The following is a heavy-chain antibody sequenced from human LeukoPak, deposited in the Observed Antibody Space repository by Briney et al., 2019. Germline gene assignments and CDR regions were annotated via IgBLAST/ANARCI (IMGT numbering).Heavy chain of an antibody. CDR2: IYSGGST. CDR3: ARGAYTDV. V-gene: IGHV3-66*02. J-gene: IGHJ6*03. Sequence: PVGSLRLSCAASGFTVSSNYMSWVRQAPGKGLEWASVIYSGGSTHYADSVKGRFNISRDNSKNTLYLQMNSLRAEDTAVYYCARGAYTDVWGKGTTVTVSS. CDR1: GFTVSSNY.